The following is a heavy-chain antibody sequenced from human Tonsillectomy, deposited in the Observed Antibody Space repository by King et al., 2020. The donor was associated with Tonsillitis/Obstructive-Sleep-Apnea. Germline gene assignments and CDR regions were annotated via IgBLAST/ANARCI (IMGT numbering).Heavy chain of an antibody. D-gene: IGHD5-12*01. CDR3: ASGRRGYSGYDSAFDI. CDR2: INPTSGGT. V-gene: IGHV1-2*04. CDR1: VYTFTGYY. Sequence: QLVQAGAEVKKPGASVKVSCKASVYTFTGYYMHWVRQAPGQGLEWMVWINPTSGGTNYAQQFQGWVTMTRDTSISTAYMELSRLRSDDTAVYYCASGRRGYSGYDSAFDIWGQGTMVTVSS. J-gene: IGHJ3*02.